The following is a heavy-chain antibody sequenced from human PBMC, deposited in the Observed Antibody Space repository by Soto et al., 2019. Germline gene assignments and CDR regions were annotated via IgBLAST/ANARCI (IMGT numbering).Heavy chain of an antibody. V-gene: IGHV4-30-4*01. J-gene: IGHJ6*02. CDR3: AASCVACGGFNYYGMDV. D-gene: IGHD5-12*01. Sequence: SETLSLTCTVSGGSIINGDYYWSWIRQPPGKGLEWVGYIYYSGNTYYNPSLKSRVTISVDTSKNQFSLKLSSVTAADTAVYYCAASCVACGGFNYYGMDVWGQVTTVTVSS. CDR2: IYYSGNT. CDR1: GGSIINGDYY.